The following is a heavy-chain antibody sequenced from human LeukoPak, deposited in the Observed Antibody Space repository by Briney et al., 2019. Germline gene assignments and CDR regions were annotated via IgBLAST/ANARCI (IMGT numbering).Heavy chain of an antibody. D-gene: IGHD6-6*01. CDR3: AREGSLSSSDAFDI. CDR2: IGIAGNT. J-gene: IGHJ3*02. Sequence: GGSLRLSCAASGFTFSNYEMHWVGLVLGKGLEWVSAIGIAGNTFYAGSVKGRFTISRENAKNSFHLQMNSLGAGDTAVYYCAREGSLSSSDAFDIWGQGTMVTVSS. CDR1: GFTFSNYE. V-gene: IGHV3-13*01.